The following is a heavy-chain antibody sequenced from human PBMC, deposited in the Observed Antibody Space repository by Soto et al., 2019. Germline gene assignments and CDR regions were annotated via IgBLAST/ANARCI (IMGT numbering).Heavy chain of an antibody. V-gene: IGHV1-69*13. CDR2: IIPIFGTA. CDR3: ARDYDILTGYFFGSGYYCDGIDV. D-gene: IGHD3-9*01. Sequence: GASVKVSWKASGGTFSSYAISWVRQAPGQGLEWMGGIIPIFGTANYAQKFQGRVTITADESTRTAYMELSSLRSEDTAVYYCARDYDILTGYFFGSGYYCDGIDVWGRWSTV. J-gene: IGHJ6*02. CDR1: GGTFSSYA.